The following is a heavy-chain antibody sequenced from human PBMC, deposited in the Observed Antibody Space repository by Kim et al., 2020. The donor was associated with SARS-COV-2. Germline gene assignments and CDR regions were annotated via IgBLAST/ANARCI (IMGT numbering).Heavy chain of an antibody. CDR3: ARGVGDVVFTTEDVYFDS. CDR1: DDSMNSEAYS. Sequence: SETLSLTCGVSDDSMNSEAYSWSWIRQPPGKGLEWIGDIDHGGSTYYNPSLKSRVSISAEKPKKEFSLKLTSVTAADTAVYFCARGVGDVVFTTEDVYFDSWGQGILVSVSS. D-gene: IGHD2-21*01. CDR2: IDHGGST. V-gene: IGHV4-30-2*01. J-gene: IGHJ4*02.